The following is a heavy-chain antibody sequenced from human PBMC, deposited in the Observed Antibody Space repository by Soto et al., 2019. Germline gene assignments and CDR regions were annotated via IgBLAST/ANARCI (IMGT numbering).Heavy chain of an antibody. V-gene: IGHV3-7*05. D-gene: IGHD1-1*01. Sequence: EGQLVESGGGLVQPGGSLRLSCQVSGFTFRSYWMTWVRRAPGKELEWVANINLDGSEKYYVDAVKGRFTISRDNAKNSLHLGLRDLRANDTAVYYCARGAMAGNEVPGDWGQGTLVTVSS. CDR1: GFTFRSYW. CDR3: ARGAMAGNEVPGD. CDR2: INLDGSEK. J-gene: IGHJ1*01.